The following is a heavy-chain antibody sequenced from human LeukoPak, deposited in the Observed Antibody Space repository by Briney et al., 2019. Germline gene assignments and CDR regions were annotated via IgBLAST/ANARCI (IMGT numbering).Heavy chain of an antibody. CDR2: IRYDGSNK. Sequence: GGSLRFSCAAPGFTFSSYGMHWVRQAPGKGLEWVAFIRYDGSNKYYADSVKGRFTISRDNSKNTLYLQMNSLRAEDTAVYYCAKEWRLLRGYWGQGTLVTVSS. D-gene: IGHD2-21*02. J-gene: IGHJ4*02. CDR3: AKEWRLLRGY. V-gene: IGHV3-30*02. CDR1: GFTFSSYG.